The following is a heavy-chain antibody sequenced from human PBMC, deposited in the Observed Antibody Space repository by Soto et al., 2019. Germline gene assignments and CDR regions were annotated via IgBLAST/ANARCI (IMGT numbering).Heavy chain of an antibody. Sequence: GGSLRLSCAASGFTFSNAWMSWVRQAPGKGLEWVGRIKSKTDDGTTDYAAPVKGRFTISSDDSKNTLYLQMNSLKTEDTAVYYCNTEGMITFGGVIVPNWFEPWGQGKLVTVSS. CDR3: NTEGMITFGGVIVPNWFEP. V-gene: IGHV3-15*01. CDR1: GFTFSNAW. J-gene: IGHJ5*02. D-gene: IGHD3-16*02. CDR2: IKSKTDDGTT.